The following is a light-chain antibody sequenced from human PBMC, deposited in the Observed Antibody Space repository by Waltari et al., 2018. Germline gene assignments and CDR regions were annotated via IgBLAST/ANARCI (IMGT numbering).Light chain of an antibody. CDR3: LEYTAYSHT. CDR2: KAS. Sequence: DIQMTQSPSTLSASVGDRVTITCRASQNISSWLAWYQQKPGKAPKLLIYKASNLGSGVPSRFSGTGSATEFTLTISSLQPDDFAAYYCLEYTAYSHTFGQGTKLDIK. V-gene: IGKV1-5*03. CDR1: QNISSW. J-gene: IGKJ2*01.